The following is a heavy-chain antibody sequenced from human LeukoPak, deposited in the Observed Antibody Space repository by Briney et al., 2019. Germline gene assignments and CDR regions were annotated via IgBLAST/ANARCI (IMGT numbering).Heavy chain of an antibody. CDR1: GYTFINYY. Sequence: GASAKVSCKTSGYTFINYYIHWVRQAPGQGLQWMGMINPSSGSTNYAQKFHGRVTMTRDTSTYTVYMEVSSLRSEDTAFYYCAREFQYYLDYWGRGSLVTVSS. CDR2: INPSSGST. J-gene: IGHJ4*02. V-gene: IGHV1-46*01. CDR3: AREFQYYLDY.